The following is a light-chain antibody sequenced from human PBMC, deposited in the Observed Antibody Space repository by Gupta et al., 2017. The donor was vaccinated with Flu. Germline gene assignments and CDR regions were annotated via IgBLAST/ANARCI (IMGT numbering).Light chain of an antibody. CDR3: HTWDNSIGV. CDR2: KDR. Sequence: SSELTQPPSVSVSPGQTASIACSGDKLGNKYVCWYRQKPGQSPTLVLFKDRKRPSGIPERFSGSDSGNTATLTISGAQAVDEDDYYCHTWDNSIGVFGGGTKLTVL. V-gene: IGLV3-1*01. J-gene: IGLJ3*02. CDR1: KLGNKY.